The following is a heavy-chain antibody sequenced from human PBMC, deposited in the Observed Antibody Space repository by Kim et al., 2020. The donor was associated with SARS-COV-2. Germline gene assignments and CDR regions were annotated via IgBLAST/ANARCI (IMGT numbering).Heavy chain of an antibody. D-gene: IGHD3-10*01. V-gene: IGHV5-51*01. Sequence: GESLKISCKGSGYSFTSYWIGWVRQMPGKGLAWMGIIYPGDSDTRYSPSFQGQVTISSDKSISPAYLQWSSLKASDTAMYYCASTAMVRGVLGAFDIWGQGTMVTVSS. CDR1: GYSFTSYW. J-gene: IGHJ3*02. CDR3: ASTAMVRGVLGAFDI. CDR2: IYPGDSDT.